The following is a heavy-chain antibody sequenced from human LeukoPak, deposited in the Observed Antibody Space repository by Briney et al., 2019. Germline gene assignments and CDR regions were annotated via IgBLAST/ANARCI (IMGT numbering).Heavy chain of an antibody. D-gene: IGHD6-13*01. CDR2: IYYSGST. V-gene: IGHV4-59*01. CDR1: GGSISVYY. Sequence: SETLSLTCTVSGGSISVYYWSWIRQPPGKGLEWIGYIYYSGSTNYNPSLKSRVTISVDTSKNQFSLKLSSVTAADTAVYYCARAPAAGPRYYYGMDVWGKGTTVTVSS. J-gene: IGHJ6*04. CDR3: ARAPAAGPRYYYGMDV.